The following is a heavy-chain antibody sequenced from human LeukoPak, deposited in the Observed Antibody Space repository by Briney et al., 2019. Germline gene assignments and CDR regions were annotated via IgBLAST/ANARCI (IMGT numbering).Heavy chain of an antibody. CDR1: GVSISSYY. CDR3: ARGTYYYDSSGYSFDY. V-gene: IGHV4-59*01. J-gene: IGHJ4*02. CDR2: IYYSGST. D-gene: IGHD3-22*01. Sequence: SETLSLTCTVSGVSISSYYWSWIRQPPGKGLEWIGYIYYSGSTNYNPSLKSRVTIPVDTSKNQFSLKLSSVTAADTAVYYCARGTYYYDSSGYSFDYWGQGTLVTVSS.